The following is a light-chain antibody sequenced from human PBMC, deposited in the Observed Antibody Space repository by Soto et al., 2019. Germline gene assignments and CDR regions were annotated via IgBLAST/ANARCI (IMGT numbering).Light chain of an antibody. Sequence: EIQLTQSPAILSSSVGDRVTITCQSSQGISTYLAWYQQKPGKAPKLLIYAASTLQSGVPLSFSGSGSGTSFILTISSLQPEDVATYYCQQLLSYPITLGQGTRLEIK. CDR3: QQLLSYPIT. CDR2: AAS. CDR1: QGISTY. J-gene: IGKJ5*01. V-gene: IGKV1-9*01.